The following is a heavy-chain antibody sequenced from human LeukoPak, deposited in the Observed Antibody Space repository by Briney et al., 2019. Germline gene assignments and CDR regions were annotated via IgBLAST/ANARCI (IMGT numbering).Heavy chain of an antibody. V-gene: IGHV1-18*01. D-gene: IGHD3-10*01. J-gene: IGHJ4*02. CDR3: ARSKRITMVRGAETGIYY. CDR2: ICAYNGNT. Sequence: ASVKVSCKASGYTFTSYGISWVRQAPGQGLEWMGWICAYNGNTNYAQKLQGRVTMTTDTSTSTAYMELRSLRSDDTAVYYCARSKRITMVRGAETGIYYWGQGTLVTVSS. CDR1: GYTFTSYG.